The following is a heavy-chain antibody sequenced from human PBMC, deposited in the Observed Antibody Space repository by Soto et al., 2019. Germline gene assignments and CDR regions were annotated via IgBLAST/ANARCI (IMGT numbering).Heavy chain of an antibody. Sequence: GGSLRLSCAASGFTFSSYSMNWVRQAPGKGLEWVSSISSSSSYIYYADSVKGRFTISRDNAKNSLYLQMNSLRAEDTAVYYCARDSDTAMELFDYWGQGTLVTVSS. V-gene: IGHV3-21*01. J-gene: IGHJ4*02. CDR1: GFTFSSYS. CDR2: ISSSSSYI. D-gene: IGHD5-18*01. CDR3: ARDSDTAMELFDY.